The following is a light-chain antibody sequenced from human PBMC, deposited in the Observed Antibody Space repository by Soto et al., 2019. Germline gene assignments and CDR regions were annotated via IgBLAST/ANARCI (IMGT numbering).Light chain of an antibody. CDR3: MQGTHWPST. Sequence: DVVMTQSPLSLPVTLGQPASISCWSSQSLVYSDGNAYLSWFQQRPGQSPRRLIYKASNRDSGVPDRFSASGSGTEFTLQISREEAEDVAVYYRMQGTHWPSTFGRGTRVEIK. CDR2: KAS. CDR1: QSLVYSDGNAY. J-gene: IGKJ1*01. V-gene: IGKV2-30*01.